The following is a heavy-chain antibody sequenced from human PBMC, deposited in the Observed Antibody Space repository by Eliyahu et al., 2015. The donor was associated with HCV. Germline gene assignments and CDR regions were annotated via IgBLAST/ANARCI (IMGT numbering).Heavy chain of an antibody. J-gene: IGHJ4*02. V-gene: IGHV3-72*01. D-gene: IGHD1-1*01. CDR1: GFSFSDHY. Sequence: EVQLVESGGGLVHPGGSLRLSXAASGFSFSDHYMDWVRQAPGKGLEWVGRSENKANNYNTQYAASVTGRFTISRDDSKKSLFLQMNSLKTEDTAVYYCAREGVPGNWNLDYWGQGALVTVSS. CDR3: AREGVPGNWNLDY. CDR2: SENKANNYNT.